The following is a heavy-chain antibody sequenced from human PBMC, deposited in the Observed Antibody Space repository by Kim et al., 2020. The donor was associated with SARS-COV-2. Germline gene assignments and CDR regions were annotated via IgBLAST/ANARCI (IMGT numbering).Heavy chain of an antibody. CDR3: ARTAPRRSSTAYYFYGLDV. CDR2: LSYDGNT. V-gene: IGHV4-59*01. CDR1: GGSINSFY. J-gene: IGHJ6*02. D-gene: IGHD2-2*01. Sequence: SETLSLTCTVSGGSINSFYWSWVRQPPGKGLEWVAFLSYDGNTNYNPSLKSRVTISRDTSKNQFSLRVTSVSAADTAVYFCARTAPRRSSTAYYFYGLDVWGQGATVLVSS.